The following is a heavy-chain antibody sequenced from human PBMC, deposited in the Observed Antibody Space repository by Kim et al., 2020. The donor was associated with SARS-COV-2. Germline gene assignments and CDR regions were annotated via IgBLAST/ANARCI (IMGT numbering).Heavy chain of an antibody. CDR3: AKGLSVGSSYDS. Sequence: GGSLRLSCAASGFTFSSYDMSWVRQAPGKGLEWVSNIRRDGGRTYYADSVQGRFTISSDNSKNTMYLQMNSLRAEDTAVYHCAKGLSVGSSYDSWGQGSLVTVSS. V-gene: IGHV3-23*01. J-gene: IGHJ4*02. D-gene: IGHD2-15*01. CDR1: GFTFSSYD. CDR2: IRRDGGRT.